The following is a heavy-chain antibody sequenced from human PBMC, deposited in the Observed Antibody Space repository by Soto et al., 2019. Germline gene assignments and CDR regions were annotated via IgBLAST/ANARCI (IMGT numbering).Heavy chain of an antibody. J-gene: IGHJ6*02. V-gene: IGHV1-2*02. CDR2: INPNSGGT. CDR3: ARVRPFGRAAAPPLSYYYYYYGMEV. CDR1: RYTFTWYY. D-gene: IGHD6-13*01. Sequence: AAVQVPFRASRYTFTWYYMHWVRQAPGQGLEWMGWINPNSGGTNYAQKFQGRVTMTRDTSISTAYMELSRLRSDDTAVYYCARVRPFGRAAAPPLSYYYYYYGMEVWGQGTWVTVS.